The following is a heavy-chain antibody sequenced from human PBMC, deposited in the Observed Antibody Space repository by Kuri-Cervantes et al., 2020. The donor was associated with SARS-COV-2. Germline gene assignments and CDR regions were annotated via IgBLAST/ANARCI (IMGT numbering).Heavy chain of an antibody. V-gene: IGHV3-23*01. Sequence: GESLKISCAASGFTFSSYAMSWVRQAPGKGLEWVSAISGSGGSTYYADSVKGRFTISRDNSKNTLYLQMNSLIAEDTAVYYCARDFRFGELTPIDAFDIWGQGTMVTVSS. J-gene: IGHJ3*02. CDR3: ARDFRFGELTPIDAFDI. CDR2: ISGSGGST. D-gene: IGHD3-10*01. CDR1: GFTFSSYA.